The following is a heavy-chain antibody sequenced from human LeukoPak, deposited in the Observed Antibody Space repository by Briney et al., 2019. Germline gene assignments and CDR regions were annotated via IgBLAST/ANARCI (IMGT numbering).Heavy chain of an antibody. J-gene: IGHJ6*03. CDR1: GFSFSTYG. D-gene: IGHD2/OR15-2a*01. Sequence: GGSLRLSCAGSGFSFSTYGMTWVRQAPGKGLEWVSSVSRSGETTYYADSVKGRFTISRDNSKNTLYLQMNSLRAEDTAVYYCAKQWGEYFYYMDVWGNGTTVTISS. CDR3: AKQWGEYFYYMDV. V-gene: IGHV3-23*01. CDR2: VSRSGETT.